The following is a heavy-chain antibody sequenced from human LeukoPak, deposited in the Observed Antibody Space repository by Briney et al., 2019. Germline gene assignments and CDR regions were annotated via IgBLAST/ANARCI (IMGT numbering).Heavy chain of an antibody. CDR3: AKEVGYDSSGYNDY. Sequence: GGSLRLSCATSGFTFNSYGMNWVRQAPGKGLEWVAFVRSDGGSEYYADSVKGRSSISRDNSKNTLYLQMNSLRAEDTAVYYCAKEVGYDSSGYNDYWGQGTLVTVSS. V-gene: IGHV3-30*02. CDR2: VRSDGGSE. CDR1: GFTFNSYG. D-gene: IGHD3-22*01. J-gene: IGHJ4*02.